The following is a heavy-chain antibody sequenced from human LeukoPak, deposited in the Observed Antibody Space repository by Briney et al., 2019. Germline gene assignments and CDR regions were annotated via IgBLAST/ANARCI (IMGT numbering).Heavy chain of an antibody. D-gene: IGHD3-3*01. CDR2: INWNGGST. V-gene: IGHV3-20*04. CDR1: GFTFDDYG. Sequence: GGSLRLSCAASGFTFDDYGMSWVRQAPGKGLEWGSGINWNGGSTGYADSVKGRFTISRDNAKNSLYLPMNSLRAEDTALYYCARGWDFWSGSNAFDIWGQGTMVTVSS. CDR3: ARGWDFWSGSNAFDI. J-gene: IGHJ3*02.